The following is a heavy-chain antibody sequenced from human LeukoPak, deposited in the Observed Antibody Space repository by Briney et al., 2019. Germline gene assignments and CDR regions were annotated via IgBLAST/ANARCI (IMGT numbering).Heavy chain of an antibody. CDR1: GFTFSNFN. CDR2: ISSSSSYI. D-gene: IGHD1-14*01. J-gene: IGHJ4*02. CDR3: ARREPSDY. V-gene: IGHV3-21*01. Sequence: GSLRLSCAASGFTFSNFNMNWVRQAPGKGLEWVSSISSSSSYIYYADSVKGRFTISRDNAKNSLYLQMNSLRAEDTAVYYCARREPSDYWGQGTLVTVSS.